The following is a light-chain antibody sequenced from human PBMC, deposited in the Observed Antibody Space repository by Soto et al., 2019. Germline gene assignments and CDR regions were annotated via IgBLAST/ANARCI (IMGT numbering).Light chain of an antibody. CDR3: QQYGSSST. V-gene: IGKV3-20*01. J-gene: IGKJ5*01. CDR2: GAS. Sequence: EIVLTQSPGTLSFSPGERATLSCRASQSVSSSYLAWYQQKPGQAPRLLIYGASSRPTGIPDRFSGSGSRTDFTLTISRLEPEDFAVYYCQQYGSSSTFGQGTRLEIK. CDR1: QSVSSSY.